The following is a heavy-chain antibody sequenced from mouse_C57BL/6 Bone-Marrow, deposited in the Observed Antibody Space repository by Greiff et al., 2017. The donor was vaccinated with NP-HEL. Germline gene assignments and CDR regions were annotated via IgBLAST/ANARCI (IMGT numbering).Heavy chain of an antibody. J-gene: IGHJ4*01. CDR2: IYIGNGYT. CDR1: GYTFTSYG. D-gene: IGHD1-1*01. CDR3: ANYYGSSPYYAMDY. V-gene: IGHV1-58*01. Sequence: EVQLQQSGAELVRPGSSVTMSCKTSGYTFTSYGINWVKQRPGPGLEWIGYIYIGNGYTEYHEKFKGKATLTSDTSSSTAYMQLSSLTSEDSAIYFCANYYGSSPYYAMDYWGQGTSVTVSS.